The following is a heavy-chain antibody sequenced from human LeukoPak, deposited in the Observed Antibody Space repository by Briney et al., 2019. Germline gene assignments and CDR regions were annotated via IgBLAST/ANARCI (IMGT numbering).Heavy chain of an antibody. D-gene: IGHD1-26*01. Sequence: GGSLRLSCAASGFTFSRYWMHCVRQAPGKGLVWVSRINSDGSDITYADSVKGRFTISRDNAKNTVYLQMNSLRAEDTAVYYCARGSLGDGSLLVDYWGQGTLVTVSS. CDR1: GFTFSRYW. CDR2: INSDGSDI. J-gene: IGHJ4*02. V-gene: IGHV3-74*01. CDR3: ARGSLGDGSLLVDY.